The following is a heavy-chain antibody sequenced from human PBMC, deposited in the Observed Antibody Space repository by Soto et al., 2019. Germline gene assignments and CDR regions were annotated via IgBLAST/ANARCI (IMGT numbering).Heavy chain of an antibody. V-gene: IGHV1-2*02. CDR2: INPNSGGT. CDR1: GYTFTVYY. Sequence: ASVKVSCKASGYTFTVYYMHCVLQAPGQWLEWMGWINPNSGGTNYAQKFQGRVTMTRDTSISTAYMELSRLRSDDTAVYYCARDPRARRGNYWGQGTLVTVSS. J-gene: IGHJ4*02. D-gene: IGHD3-16*01. CDR3: ARDPRARRGNY.